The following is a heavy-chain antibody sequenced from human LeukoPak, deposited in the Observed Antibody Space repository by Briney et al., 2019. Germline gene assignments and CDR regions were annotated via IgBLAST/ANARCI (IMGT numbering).Heavy chain of an antibody. D-gene: IGHD6-13*01. CDR1: GGSFSGYY. CDR2: INHSGST. Sequence: SETLSLTCAVYGGSFSGYYWSWIRQPPGKGLEWIGEINHSGSTNYNPSLKSRVTISIDTSKNQFSLKLSSVTAADTAVYYCARAEVKQQLVLGTWFDPWGQGTLVTVSS. V-gene: IGHV4-34*01. CDR3: ARAEVKQQLVLGTWFDP. J-gene: IGHJ5*02.